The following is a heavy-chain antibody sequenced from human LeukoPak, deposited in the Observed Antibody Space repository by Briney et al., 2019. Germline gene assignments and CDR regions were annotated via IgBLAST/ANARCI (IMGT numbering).Heavy chain of an antibody. D-gene: IGHD3-22*01. CDR2: ISGSGGST. Sequence: GSLRLSCAASGFTFSSYGMSWVRQAPGKGLEWVSAISGSGGSTYYADSVKGRFTISRDNSKNTLYLQMNSLRAEDTAVYYCAKYVAPYYDSSGYYYPVGGQGTLVTVSS. V-gene: IGHV3-23*01. CDR3: AKYVAPYYDSSGYYYPV. J-gene: IGHJ4*02. CDR1: GFTFSSYG.